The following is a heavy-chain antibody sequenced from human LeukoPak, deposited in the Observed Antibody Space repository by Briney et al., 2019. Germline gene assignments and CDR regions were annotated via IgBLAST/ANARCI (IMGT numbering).Heavy chain of an antibody. D-gene: IGHD6-19*01. J-gene: IGHJ4*02. V-gene: IGHV3-30*02. Sequence: GGSLRLSCAASGFTFSSYGMHWVRQAPGKGLEWVAFIRYDGSNKYYADSVKGRFTISRDNSKNTLYLQMNSPRAEDTAVYYCAKEAGTIAVAALDYWGQGTLVTVSS. CDR1: GFTFSSYG. CDR3: AKEAGTIAVAALDY. CDR2: IRYDGSNK.